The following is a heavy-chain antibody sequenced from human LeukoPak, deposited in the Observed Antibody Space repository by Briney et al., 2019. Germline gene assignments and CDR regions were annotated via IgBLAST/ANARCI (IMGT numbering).Heavy chain of an antibody. J-gene: IGHJ2*01. V-gene: IGHV3-7*01. CDR3: ARAGVTNQLGETYWYFDL. CDR2: IEKDGSAT. Sequence: GGSLRLSCTASGFTLSNYWMTWVRKAPGKGLEWVAKIEKDGSATYYVDSMKGRFTVSRDNAANSLYLQMSNLGVEDTAVYSCARAGVTNQLGETYWYFDLWGRGTLVTVSS. CDR1: GFTLSNYW. D-gene: IGHD1-1*01.